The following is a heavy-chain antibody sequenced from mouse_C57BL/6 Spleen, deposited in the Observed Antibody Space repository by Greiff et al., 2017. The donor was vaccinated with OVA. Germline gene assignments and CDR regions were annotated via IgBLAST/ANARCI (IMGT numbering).Heavy chain of an antibody. CDR2: ISDGGSYT. CDR3: ARGGDGNQYYFDY. J-gene: IGHJ2*01. CDR1: GFTFSSYA. Sequence: EVNVVESGGGLVKPGGSLKLSCAASGFTFSSYAMSWVRQTPEKRLEWVATISDGGSYTYYPDNVKGRFTISRDNAKNNLYLQMSHLKSEDTAMYYCARGGDGNQYYFDYWGQGTTLTVSS. V-gene: IGHV5-4*03. D-gene: IGHD2-1*01.